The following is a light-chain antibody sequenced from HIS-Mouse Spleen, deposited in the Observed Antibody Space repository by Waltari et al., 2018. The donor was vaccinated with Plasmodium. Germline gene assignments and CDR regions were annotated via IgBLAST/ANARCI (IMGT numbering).Light chain of an antibody. CDR3: QQYNSWSFT. V-gene: IGKV3-15*01. J-gene: IGKJ3*01. CDR2: SAS. CDR1: QSVRRH. Sequence: IVMTQSPPPLSLSQGASSTLTSRASQSVRRHLAWYQQKPGQAPRRLIYSASTMANGIPARFSGSGSGTEFTLTISSLQSEDFAVYYCQQYNSWSFTFGPGTKVDIK.